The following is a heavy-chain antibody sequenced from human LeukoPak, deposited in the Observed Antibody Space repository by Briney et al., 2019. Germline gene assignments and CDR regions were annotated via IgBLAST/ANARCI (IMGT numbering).Heavy chain of an antibody. D-gene: IGHD5-18*01. CDR1: GFTFSTHE. CDR3: ARDMRDSTQLKYSYGYEFDY. CDR2: ISYDGSTK. J-gene: IGHJ4*02. Sequence: GGSLRLSCAASGFTFSTHEMNWVRQAPGKGLEWVAVISYDGSTKYDADSVKGRFAISRDNSKNTLYLQMNSLRAEDTAVYYCARDMRDSTQLKYSYGYEFDYWGQGTLVTVSS. V-gene: IGHV3-30*09.